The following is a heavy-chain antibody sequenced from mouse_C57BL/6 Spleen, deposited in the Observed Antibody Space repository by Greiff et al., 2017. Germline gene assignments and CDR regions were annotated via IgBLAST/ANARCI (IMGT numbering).Heavy chain of an antibody. Sequence: EVQLQQSGPVLVKPGASVKLSCKASGYTFTGYWMNWVKQSPGHSLEWIGVINPYNGGTKYNQKFKGKATLTVDTSSSTAYMQLNRLTSEDSAVYYCARGDDSRTWDFDVWGKGTTVTVSS. CDR3: ARGDDSRTWDFDV. CDR2: INPYNGGT. CDR1: GYTFTGYW. V-gene: IGHV1-19*01. J-gene: IGHJ1*03. D-gene: IGHD1-1*01.